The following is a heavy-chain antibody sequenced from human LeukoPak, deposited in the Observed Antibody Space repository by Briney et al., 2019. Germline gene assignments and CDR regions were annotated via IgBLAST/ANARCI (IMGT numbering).Heavy chain of an antibody. V-gene: IGHV3-23*01. J-gene: IGHJ4*02. D-gene: IGHD6-19*01. CDR2: IRGNSERT. Sequence: GGSLRLSCVASGFSVTAYAVAWVRQAPGKGMEWVSAIRGNSERTYYADSVRGRFTISRANSKDTSYLQISSLRVEDTAVDYCAREQSGTRGWYTVDYWGQGTLVAVSS. CDR1: GFSVTAYA. CDR3: AREQSGTRGWYTVDY.